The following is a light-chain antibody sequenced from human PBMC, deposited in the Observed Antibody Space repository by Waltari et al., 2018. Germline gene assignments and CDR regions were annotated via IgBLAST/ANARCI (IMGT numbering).Light chain of an antibody. V-gene: IGKV1-27*01. J-gene: IGKJ1*01. CDR3: QKYNMARWT. CDR2: AAS. CDR1: QGISNY. Sequence: DIQMTQSPSSLSASVGHRVTITCRASQGISNYVAWFQQKPGKVPKLLIYAASTLQSGVPSRFSGSGSGTDFTLTINSLQPEDVATYYCQKYNMARWTFGQGTRVEIK.